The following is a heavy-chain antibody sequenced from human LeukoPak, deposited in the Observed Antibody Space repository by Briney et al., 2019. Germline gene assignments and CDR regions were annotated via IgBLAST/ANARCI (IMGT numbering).Heavy chain of an antibody. D-gene: IGHD4-17*01. J-gene: IGHJ6*03. V-gene: IGHV1-69*04. CDR3: ASSNYGNYYYYYMDV. Sequence: ASVKVSCKASGGTFSRYAISWVRQAPGQGLEWMGRIIPILGIANYAQKFQGRVTITADKSTSTAYMELSSLRSEDTAVYYCASSNYGNYYYYYMDVWGKGTTVTVSS. CDR2: IIPILGIA. CDR1: GGTFSRYA.